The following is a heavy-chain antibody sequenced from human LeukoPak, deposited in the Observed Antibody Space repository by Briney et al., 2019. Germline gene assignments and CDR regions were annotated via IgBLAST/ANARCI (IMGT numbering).Heavy chain of an antibody. V-gene: IGHV4-31*03. CDR2: IYYSGST. D-gene: IGHD3-3*01. CDR3: ARDLGASRITIFGSTPVNYGMGV. J-gene: IGHJ6*02. CDR1: GGSISSGDYY. Sequence: PSQTLSLTCTVSGGSISSGDYYWSWIRQLAGKGLEWIGYIYYSGSTFYNPSLKSRVTISVDTSKNQFSLKLSSVTAADTAVYYCARDLGASRITIFGSTPVNYGMGVWGQGTTVTVSS.